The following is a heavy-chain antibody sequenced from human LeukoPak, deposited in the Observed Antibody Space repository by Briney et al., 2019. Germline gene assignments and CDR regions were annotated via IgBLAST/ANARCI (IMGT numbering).Heavy chain of an antibody. Sequence: GGTLRLSCAASQFIFRNYGMTWVRQAPGKGLEWVSTISGSGYSTYYADSVKGRFTISRDNAKNTLYLQMNDLRAEDTAIYYCARVFWFGELFYWGQGTLVTVSS. CDR1: QFIFRNYG. CDR2: ISGSGYST. D-gene: IGHD3-10*01. V-gene: IGHV3-23*01. J-gene: IGHJ4*02. CDR3: ARVFWFGELFY.